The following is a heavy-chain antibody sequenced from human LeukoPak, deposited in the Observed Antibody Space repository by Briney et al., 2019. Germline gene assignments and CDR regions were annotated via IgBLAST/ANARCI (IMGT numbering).Heavy chain of an antibody. CDR3: AGAQQLWSQTFDY. CDR2: INPSGGST. J-gene: IGHJ4*02. D-gene: IGHD5-18*01. CDR1: GYTFTGFY. Sequence: ASVKVSCKASGYTFTGFYVHWVRQAPGQGLEWMGIINPSGGSTSYAQRFQGRVTITADESTSTAYMELSSLRSEDTAVYYCAGAQQLWSQTFDYWGQGTLVTVSS. V-gene: IGHV1-46*01.